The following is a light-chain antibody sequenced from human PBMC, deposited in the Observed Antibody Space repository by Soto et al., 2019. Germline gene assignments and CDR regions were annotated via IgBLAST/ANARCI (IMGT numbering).Light chain of an antibody. Sequence: QSALTQPASVSGSPGQSITVSCTGTNSDVGSYNLVSWYQQHPGQAPKLMIYEGIKRPSGVSDRFSGSKSGNTASLKISGLQAEDEADYYCCSYVGNNDWVFGGGTKVTV. CDR1: NSDVGSYNL. CDR2: EGI. J-gene: IGLJ3*02. V-gene: IGLV2-23*01. CDR3: CSYVGNNDWV.